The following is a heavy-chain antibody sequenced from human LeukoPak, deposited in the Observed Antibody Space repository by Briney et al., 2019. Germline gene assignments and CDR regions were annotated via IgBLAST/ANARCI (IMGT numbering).Heavy chain of an antibody. V-gene: IGHV5-10-1*01. Sequence: GESLKISCKGSGFSFTSYWISWVRQMPGKGVEWMGRFYPSDSYTNYSPSFQGHVTISADKSISTAYLQWSSLKASDTAMYYCARRRKAYDSSGYYLYYFDYWGQGTLVTVSS. D-gene: IGHD3-22*01. CDR3: ARRRKAYDSSGYYLYYFDY. CDR2: FYPSDSYT. J-gene: IGHJ4*02. CDR1: GFSFTSYW.